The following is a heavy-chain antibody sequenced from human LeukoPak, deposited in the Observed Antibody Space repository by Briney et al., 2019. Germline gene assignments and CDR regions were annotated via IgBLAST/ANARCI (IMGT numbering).Heavy chain of an antibody. CDR2: IYSGRDT. V-gene: IGHV3-66*01. D-gene: IGHD6-13*01. Sequence: GGSLRLSCAASGVTVSNNHMMWVRQAPGKGPEWVSLIYSGRDTFYADAVKGRFTISRDGSKNTLYLQMNSLRAEDTAVYYGARDPPAEAINTYAWGQGTLVTVSS. CDR3: ARDPPAEAINTYA. J-gene: IGHJ5*02. CDR1: GVTVSNNH.